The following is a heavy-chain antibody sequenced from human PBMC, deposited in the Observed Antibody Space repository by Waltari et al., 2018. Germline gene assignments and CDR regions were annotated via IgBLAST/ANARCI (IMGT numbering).Heavy chain of an antibody. Sequence: QVQLVQFGAGVKRPGASMKVSCQAYGYSFTYHFLQWVRLAPGQGLEWMGWINPNSGETSDAQKFQGRVTMTRDTSVSTAYVELSELTSDDTAFYFCARGYYGDYAHDSWGQGALVTVSS. D-gene: IGHD4-17*01. CDR1: GYSFTYHF. CDR2: INPNSGET. CDR3: ARGYYGDYAHDS. V-gene: IGHV1-2*02. J-gene: IGHJ5*01.